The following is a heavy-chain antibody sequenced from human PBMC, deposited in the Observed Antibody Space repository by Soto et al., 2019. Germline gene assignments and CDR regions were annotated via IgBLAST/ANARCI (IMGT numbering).Heavy chain of an antibody. CDR1: GFTFDDYA. CDR2: ISWNSGSI. J-gene: IGHJ4*02. V-gene: IGHV3-9*01. CDR3: AKQSLQWDFDY. D-gene: IGHD6-19*01. Sequence: EVQLVESGGGLVQPGRSLRLSCAASGFTFDDYAMHWVRQAPGKGLEWVSGISWNSGSIGYADSVKGRFTISRDNAKNSLYLQMNSLRAEDTALYYCAKQSLQWDFDYWGQGTLVTVSS.